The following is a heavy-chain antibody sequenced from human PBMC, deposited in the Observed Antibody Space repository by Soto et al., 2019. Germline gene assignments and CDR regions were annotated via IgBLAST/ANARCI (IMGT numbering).Heavy chain of an antibody. D-gene: IGHD3-16*01. CDR1: GGTFSNYA. Sequence: QVRLVQSGAEVKKPGSSVKVSCKASGGTFSNYAITWLRLAPGQGLEWLGGMIPVFGTVNYAQKFQGRVTLTADESTSTAYMELNRLRAEDTAVYYCARDNPYTNSFGNWFDPWGQGTLVIVS. V-gene: IGHV1-69*01. CDR2: MIPVFGTV. CDR3: ARDNPYTNSFGNWFDP. J-gene: IGHJ5*02.